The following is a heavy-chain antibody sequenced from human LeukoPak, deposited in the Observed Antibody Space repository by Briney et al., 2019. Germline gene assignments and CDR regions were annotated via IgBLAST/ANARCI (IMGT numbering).Heavy chain of an antibody. CDR1: GFTFSSYA. CDR3: AKGGYCSGGSCYHHYFDY. V-gene: IGHV3-23*01. J-gene: IGHJ4*02. Sequence: PGGSLRLSCAASGFTFSSYAMSWVRQAPGKGLEWVSAISGGGGSTYYADSVKGRFTISRDNSKNTLYLQMNSLRAEDTAVYYCAKGGYCSGGSCYHHYFDYWGQGTLVTVSS. D-gene: IGHD2-15*01. CDR2: ISGGGGST.